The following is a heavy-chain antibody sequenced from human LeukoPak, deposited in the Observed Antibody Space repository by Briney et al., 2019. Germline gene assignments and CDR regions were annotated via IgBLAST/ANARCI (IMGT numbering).Heavy chain of an antibody. V-gene: IGHV3-7*01. D-gene: IGHD3-22*01. J-gene: IGHJ4*02. Sequence: PGGSLRLSCAASGFTFSSYWMSWVRQAPGKGLERVANIKQDGSEKYYVDSVKGRFTISRDNAKNSLYLQMNSLRAEDTAVYYCARESMIVVVDYWGQGTLVTVSS. CDR2: IKQDGSEK. CDR3: ARESMIVVVDY. CDR1: GFTFSSYW.